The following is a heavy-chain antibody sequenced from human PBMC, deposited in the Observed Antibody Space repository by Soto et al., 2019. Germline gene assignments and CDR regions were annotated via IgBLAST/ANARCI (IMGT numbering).Heavy chain of an antibody. D-gene: IGHD1-1*01. CDR1: GGSISSGGYY. J-gene: IGHJ6*02. CDR3: ARDLSRTNSRKPGYYGMDV. Sequence: SETLSLTCTVSGGSISSGGYYWSWIRQHPGKGLEWIGYIYYSGSTYYNPSLKSRVTISVDTSKNQFSLKLGSVTAADTAVYYCARDLSRTNSRKPGYYGMDVWGQGTTVTVSS. CDR2: IYYSGST. V-gene: IGHV4-31*03.